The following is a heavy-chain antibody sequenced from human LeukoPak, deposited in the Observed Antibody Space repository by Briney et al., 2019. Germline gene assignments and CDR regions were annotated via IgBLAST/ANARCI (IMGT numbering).Heavy chain of an antibody. J-gene: IGHJ4*02. CDR3: ARDTSNFDYGDSY. CDR2: IRYDGSNK. V-gene: IGHV3-30*02. D-gene: IGHD4-17*01. Sequence: GGSLRLSCAASGFTFSSYGMHWVRQAPGKGLEWVAFIRYDGSNKYYADSVKGRFTISRDNSKNTLYLQMNSLRAEDTAVYYCARDTSNFDYGDSYWGQGTLVTVSS. CDR1: GFTFSSYG.